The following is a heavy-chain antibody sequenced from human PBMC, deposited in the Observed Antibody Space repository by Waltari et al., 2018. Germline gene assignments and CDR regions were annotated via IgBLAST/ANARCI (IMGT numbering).Heavy chain of an antibody. CDR3: ARDPGSPVDAFDI. CDR2: ISSSSTI. V-gene: IGHV3-48*04. CDR1: GFTFSSYS. D-gene: IGHD1-1*01. Sequence: EVQLVESGGGLEQPGGSLRRSCAASGFTFSSYSMTWVRQAPGKGLEWVSYISSSSTIYYADSVKGRFTISRDNAKNSLYLQINSLRAEDTAVYYCARDPGSPVDAFDIWCQGTMVTVSS. J-gene: IGHJ3*02.